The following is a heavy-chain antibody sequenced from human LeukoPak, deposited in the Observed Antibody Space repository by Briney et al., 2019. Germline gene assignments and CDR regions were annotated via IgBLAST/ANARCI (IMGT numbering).Heavy chain of an antibody. V-gene: IGHV3-64*01. D-gene: IGHD2-2*01. J-gene: IGHJ4*02. CDR2: ISSNGGST. CDR1: GFTFNSYA. CDR3: ARGYCSSTSCYSTAIDY. Sequence: PGGSLRLSCAASGFTFNSYAMHWVRQAPGQGLEYVSAISSNGGSTYYANSVKGRFTISRDNSKNTLYLQMGSLRAEDMAVYYCARGYCSSTSCYSTAIDYWGQGTLVTVSS.